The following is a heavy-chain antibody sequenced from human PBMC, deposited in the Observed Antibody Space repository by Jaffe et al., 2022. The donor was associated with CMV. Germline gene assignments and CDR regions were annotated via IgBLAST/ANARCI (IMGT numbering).Heavy chain of an antibody. CDR1: GFTFSSYW. CDR2: IKQDGSEK. J-gene: IGHJ6*02. V-gene: IGHV3-7*01. CDR3: AREGGMTIFGVASYYYYGMDV. Sequence: EVQLVESGGGLVQPGGSLRLSCAASGFTFSSYWMSWVRQAPGKGLEWVANIKQDGSEKYYVDSVKGRFTISRDNAKNSLYLQMNSLRAEDTAVYYCAREGGMTIFGVASYYYYGMDVWGQGTTVTVSS. D-gene: IGHD3-3*01.